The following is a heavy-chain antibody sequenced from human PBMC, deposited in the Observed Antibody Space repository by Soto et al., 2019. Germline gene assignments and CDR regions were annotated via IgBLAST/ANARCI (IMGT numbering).Heavy chain of an antibody. V-gene: IGHV3-11*03. Sequence: PGGSLRLSCAASGFTFNDYYMSWIRQAPGKGLEWVSYISSSSSNTNYADSVKGRFTISRDNAKNSLYLQMNSLRVEDTAVYYCASNGRFGELQANYWGQGALVNVSS. CDR1: GFTFNDYY. J-gene: IGHJ4*02. CDR2: ISSSSSNT. D-gene: IGHD3-10*01. CDR3: ASNGRFGELQANY.